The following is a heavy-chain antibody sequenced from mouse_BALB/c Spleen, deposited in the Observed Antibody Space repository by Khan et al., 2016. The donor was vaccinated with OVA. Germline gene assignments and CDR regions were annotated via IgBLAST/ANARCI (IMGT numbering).Heavy chain of an antibody. CDR2: ISSGGDYT. Sequence: EVELVESGADLVKPGGSLKLSCAASGFIFSSYSMSWVRQTPDKRLEWVATISSGGDYTYYPDSVKGRFTISIDTAKSTLYLQMSSLKSEDTAMYYCASHLTGSFAYWGQGTLVTVSA. V-gene: IGHV5-6*01. CDR3: ASHLTGSFAY. J-gene: IGHJ3*01. CDR1: GFIFSSYS. D-gene: IGHD4-1*01.